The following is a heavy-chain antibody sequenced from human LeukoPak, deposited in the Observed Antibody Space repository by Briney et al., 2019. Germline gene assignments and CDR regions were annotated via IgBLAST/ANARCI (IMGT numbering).Heavy chain of an antibody. Sequence: PSETLSLTCTVSGYSISSGYYWGWIRHPPGKGLEWIGSIYHSGSTYYNLSLKSRVTISVDTSKNQFSLKLSSVTAADTAVYYCARLGHTADFDYWGQGTLVTVSS. CDR3: ARLGHTADFDY. CDR1: GYSISSGYY. J-gene: IGHJ4*02. CDR2: IYHSGST. V-gene: IGHV4-38-2*02. D-gene: IGHD2-21*02.